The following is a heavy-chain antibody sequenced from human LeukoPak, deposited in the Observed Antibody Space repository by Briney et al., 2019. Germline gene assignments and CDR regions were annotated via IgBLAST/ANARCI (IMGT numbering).Heavy chain of an antibody. J-gene: IGHJ4*02. D-gene: IGHD5-12*01. CDR2: IWYDGSSK. Sequence: PGGSLRLSCAASGFTFSSYGMHWVRQAPGKGLEWVAVIWYDGSSKYYADSVKGRFTISRDNSKNTLYLQMNSLRAEDTAVYYCARGALGGYDFFDYWGQGTLVTVSS. V-gene: IGHV3-33*01. CDR1: GFTFSSYG. CDR3: ARGALGGYDFFDY.